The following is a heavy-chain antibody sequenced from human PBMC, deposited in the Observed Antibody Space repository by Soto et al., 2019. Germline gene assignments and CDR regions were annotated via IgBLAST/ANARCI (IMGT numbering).Heavy chain of an antibody. D-gene: IGHD3-10*01. J-gene: IGHJ4*02. Sequence: QVQLQESGPGLVKPSGTLSLTCAVSGGSISSSNWWSWVRQPPGKGLQWIGEIYHSGSTNYIPSLKSPVTISVDKSRNQFSLKLSSVTAADTAVYDCARRWGEGRVDYWGQGTLVTVSS. V-gene: IGHV4-4*02. CDR2: IYHSGST. CDR1: GGSISSSNW. CDR3: ARRWGEGRVDY.